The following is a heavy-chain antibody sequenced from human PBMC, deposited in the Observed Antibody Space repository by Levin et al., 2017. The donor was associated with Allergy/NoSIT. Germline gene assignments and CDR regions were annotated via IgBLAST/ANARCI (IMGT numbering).Heavy chain of an antibody. CDR2: INGGNGDT. D-gene: IGHD2-8*01. V-gene: IGHV1-3*01. CDR3: ARRAEGYGTTISCPTPFDH. Sequence: ASVKVSCTASGYTFITHSIHWVRQAPGQRLEWMGWINGGNGDTKHAQKFQGRVTITRDKSAGTAYMELSSLRSEDTAMYYCARRAEGYGTTISCPTPFDHWGQGTLLTVSS. J-gene: IGHJ4*02. CDR1: GYTFITHS.